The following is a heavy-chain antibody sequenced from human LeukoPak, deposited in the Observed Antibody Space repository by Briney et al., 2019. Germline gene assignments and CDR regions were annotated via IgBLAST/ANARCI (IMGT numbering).Heavy chain of an antibody. D-gene: IGHD6-19*01. J-gene: IGHJ5*02. Sequence: GASVKVSCKASGYTFTANYVHWVRQAPGQGLEWMGRIIPILGIANYAQKFQGRVTITADKSTSTAYMELSSLRSEDTAVYYCARDRKMKWLVRFSGSNWFDPWGQGTLVTVSS. CDR1: GYTFTANY. CDR2: IIPILGIA. V-gene: IGHV1-69*04. CDR3: ARDRKMKWLVRFSGSNWFDP.